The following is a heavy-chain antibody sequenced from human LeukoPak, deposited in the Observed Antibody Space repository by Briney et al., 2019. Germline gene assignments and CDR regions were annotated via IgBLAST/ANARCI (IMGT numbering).Heavy chain of an antibody. CDR2: IRYDGSNK. J-gene: IGHJ4*02. Sequence: GGSLRLSCAASGFTFSSYGMHWVRQAPGKGLEWVAFIRYDGSNKYYADSVKGRFTISRDNSKNTLYLQMNRLRAEDTAVYYCAKRGGYNYGHFALWGQGTLVTVSS. CDR3: AKRGGYNYGHFAL. CDR1: GFTFSSYG. D-gene: IGHD5-18*01. V-gene: IGHV3-30*02.